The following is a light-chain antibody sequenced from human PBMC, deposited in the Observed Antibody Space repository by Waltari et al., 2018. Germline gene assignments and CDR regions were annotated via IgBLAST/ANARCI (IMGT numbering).Light chain of an antibody. Sequence: QSALTQPPSASGSPGQSVTISCTGTSSDVGGYNYVSWYQQHPGKAPKLMIYEVSKRPSGVPDRFSGSKSDNTASLTVSGLQAEDEADYYCSSYAGSNILYVFGTGTKVTVL. CDR2: EVS. J-gene: IGLJ1*01. CDR3: SSYAGSNILYV. V-gene: IGLV2-8*01. CDR1: SSDVGGYNY.